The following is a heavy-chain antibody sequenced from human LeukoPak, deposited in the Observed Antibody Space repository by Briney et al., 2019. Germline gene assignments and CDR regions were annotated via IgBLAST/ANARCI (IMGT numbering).Heavy chain of an antibody. CDR3: ARDMWQQFDWFDP. Sequence: ASVKVSCKASGYTFTAYYMHWVRQAPGQGLEWMGRINPNTGDTNSAERFQGRVTMTRDSSISTAYLELSRLTSDDTAVYYCARDMWQQFDWFDPWGQGTLVTVSS. D-gene: IGHD6-13*01. CDR1: GYTFTAYY. CDR2: INPNTGDT. V-gene: IGHV1-2*06. J-gene: IGHJ5*02.